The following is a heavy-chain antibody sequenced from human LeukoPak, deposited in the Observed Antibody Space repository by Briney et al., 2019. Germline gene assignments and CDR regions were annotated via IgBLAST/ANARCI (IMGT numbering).Heavy chain of an antibody. Sequence: SETLSLTCTVSGGSISSSSYYWGWIRQPPGKGLEWIGSIYYSGSTYYNPSLKSRVTISVDTSKNQFSLKLSSVTAADTAVYYCARLHRHCSSTSCSDYWGREPWSPSPQ. CDR3: ARLHRHCSSTSCSDY. J-gene: IGHJ4*02. V-gene: IGHV4-39*01. CDR1: GGSISSSSYY. D-gene: IGHD2-2*01. CDR2: IYYSGST.